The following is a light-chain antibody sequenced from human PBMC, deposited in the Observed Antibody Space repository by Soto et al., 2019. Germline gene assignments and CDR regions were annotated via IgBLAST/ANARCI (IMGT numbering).Light chain of an antibody. Sequence: QSALTQPRSVSGSPGQSVTISCTGTSSDVGAYNFVSWYQHHPGKAPKLIIYDVTERPSGVPDRLSGSKSGNSASLTISGLQTEDEADYYCCSYAGTYSWVFGGGTQLTVL. CDR2: DVT. J-gene: IGLJ3*02. V-gene: IGLV2-11*01. CDR3: CSYAGTYSWV. CDR1: SSDVGAYNF.